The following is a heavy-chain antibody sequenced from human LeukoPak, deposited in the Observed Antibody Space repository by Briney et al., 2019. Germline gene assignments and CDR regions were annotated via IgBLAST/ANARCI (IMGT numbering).Heavy chain of an antibody. CDR2: IYSTGST. V-gene: IGHV4-4*08. Sequence: AETLSLTCTVDGGLISRHYWSWIRQHPGKGLEWIGYIYSTGSTNSNPSLKSRVTISVDTSKNHFSLKLTSVTAADTAVYYCARYDYSNSFDPWGQGTLVTVSS. D-gene: IGHD4-11*01. CDR3: ARYDYSNSFDP. CDR1: GGLISRHY. J-gene: IGHJ5*02.